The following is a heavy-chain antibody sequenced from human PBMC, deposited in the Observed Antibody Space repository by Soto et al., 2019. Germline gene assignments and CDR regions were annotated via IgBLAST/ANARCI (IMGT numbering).Heavy chain of an antibody. CDR3: AKGVEGSLVSSLDS. Sequence: EVQLLESGGGGVQPGGSLRLSCAASGFIFSDYAMTWVRQTPGKGLEWVSAITISGSSTYFADSLKGRITISRDNYKTTLSLQMDSLRVEDTAIYSCAKGVEGSLVSSLDSCAQGDLVTVSS. J-gene: IGHJ4*02. CDR2: ITISGSST. CDR1: GFIFSDYA. V-gene: IGHV3-23*01. D-gene: IGHD2-15*01.